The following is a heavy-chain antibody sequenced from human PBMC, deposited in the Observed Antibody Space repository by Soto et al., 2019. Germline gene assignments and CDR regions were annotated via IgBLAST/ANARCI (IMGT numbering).Heavy chain of an antibody. CDR1: GGSISSSSYY. CDR3: ARQGYSYGTPFDY. Sequence: SETLSLTCTVSGGSISSSSYYWGWIRQPPGKGLEWIGSIYYSGSTYYNPSLKSRVTISVDTSKNQFSLKLCSVTAADTAVYYCARQGYSYGTPFDYWGQGTLVTVSS. D-gene: IGHD5-18*01. J-gene: IGHJ4*02. V-gene: IGHV4-39*01. CDR2: IYYSGST.